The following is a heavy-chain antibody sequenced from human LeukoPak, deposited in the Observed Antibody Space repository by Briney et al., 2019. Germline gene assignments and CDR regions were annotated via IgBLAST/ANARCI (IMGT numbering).Heavy chain of an antibody. CDR1: GYTFTSYD. J-gene: IGHJ5*02. CDR2: MNPNSGNT. Sequence: ASVKVSCRASGYTFTSYDINWVRQATGQGLEWMGWMNPNSGNTGYAQKFQGRVTMTRNTSISTAYMELSSLRSEDTVVYYCARGDIFYDYVWGSYRNWFDPWGQGTLVTVSS. V-gene: IGHV1-8*01. CDR3: ARGDIFYDYVWGSYRNWFDP. D-gene: IGHD3-16*02.